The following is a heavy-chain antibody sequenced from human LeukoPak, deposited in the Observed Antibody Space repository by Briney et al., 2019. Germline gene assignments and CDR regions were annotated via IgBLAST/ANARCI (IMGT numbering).Heavy chain of an antibody. CDR3: ARHDSFIPY. CDR2: ISSGGDTT. Sequence: GGSLRLSCVGSPVTFSGPFMTWIRQAPGKGLEWVSSISSGGDTTYYADSVKGRFTVSRDNSKNTLYLQMNSLRVEDTAVYFCARHDSFIPYWGQGSLVTVSS. D-gene: IGHD5-18*01. CDR1: PVTFSGPF. J-gene: IGHJ4*02. V-gene: IGHV3-23*01.